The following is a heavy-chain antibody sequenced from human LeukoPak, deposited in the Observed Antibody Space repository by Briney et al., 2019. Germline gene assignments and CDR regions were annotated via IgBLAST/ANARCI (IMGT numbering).Heavy chain of an antibody. CDR1: GFTFSSFA. J-gene: IGHJ3*02. CDR3: ARDEWDIVGATGVHAFDI. CDR2: LSYDGTNK. Sequence: HGGSLRLPCAASGFTFSSFAIHWGCQGPAKGLKRVAVLSYDGTNKYYADSVKGRFTISRDNSKNTLYLQMNSLRSEDTALYYCARDEWDIVGATGVHAFDIWGQGTMVIVSS. V-gene: IGHV3-30*03. D-gene: IGHD5-12*01.